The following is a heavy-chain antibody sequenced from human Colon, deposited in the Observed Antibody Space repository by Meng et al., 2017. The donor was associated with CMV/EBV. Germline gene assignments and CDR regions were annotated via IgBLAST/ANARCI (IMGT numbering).Heavy chain of an antibody. J-gene: IGHJ4*02. CDR2: IHQSGIT. V-gene: IGHV4-34*01. CDR3: AGGTYQAWEVLYF. CDR1: GGSFSNYY. D-gene: IGHD3-10*01. Sequence: QVPLTQLGAGLLKPSETLSLTCVVSGGSFSNYYWSWIRQSPGKGLEWIGDIHQSGITNHNPSLKSRVTISIDTSKNQFSLKLSSVTAADTALYYCAGGTYQAWEVLYFWGQGTLVTVSS.